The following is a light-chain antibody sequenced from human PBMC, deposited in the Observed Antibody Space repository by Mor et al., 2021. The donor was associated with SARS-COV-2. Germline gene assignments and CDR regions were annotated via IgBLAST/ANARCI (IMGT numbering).Light chain of an antibody. V-gene: IGLV3-1*01. Sequence: SPVLVIYQTNPLPSGIPERFSGSNSGNTATLTISGTQAMDEADYYCQAWDSSAIFGGGTKLTVL. CDR3: QAWDSSAI. J-gene: IGLJ2*01. CDR2: QTN.